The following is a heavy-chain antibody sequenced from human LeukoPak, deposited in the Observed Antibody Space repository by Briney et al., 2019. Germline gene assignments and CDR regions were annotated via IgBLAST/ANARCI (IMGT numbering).Heavy chain of an antibody. V-gene: IGHV3-23*01. J-gene: IGHJ4*02. Sequence: GGSLRLSCAASGFTFSSYAMSWVRQAPGKGLEWVSAISGSGGSTYYADSVEGRFTISRDNAKKSLYLQMNSLRVEDTAVYYCAGRSGPDDYWGQGTLVTVSS. CDR1: GFTFSSYA. CDR3: AGRSGPDDY. CDR2: ISGSGGST. D-gene: IGHD2-15*01.